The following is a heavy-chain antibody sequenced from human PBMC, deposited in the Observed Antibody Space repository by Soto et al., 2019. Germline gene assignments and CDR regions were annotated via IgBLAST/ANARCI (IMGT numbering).Heavy chain of an antibody. CDR1: GFTFNDHA. V-gene: IGHV3-9*01. Sequence: EVQLVESGGGLVQPGRSLRLSCAASGFTFNDHAMHWVRQAPGKGLEWVSGISWTSGTIGYAGSVKGRFTVSRDNAKNSLYLQTTTLSPEDTAFYYCVKDIRHALAGSFHYWGHGIMVTVSS. CDR2: ISWTSGTI. J-gene: IGHJ4*01. D-gene: IGHD3-10*01. CDR3: VKDIRHALAGSFHY.